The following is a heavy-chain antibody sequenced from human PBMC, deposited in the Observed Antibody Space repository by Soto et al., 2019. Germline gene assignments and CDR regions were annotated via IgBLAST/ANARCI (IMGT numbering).Heavy chain of an antibody. CDR3: TRGPQQYGDYGEYFHH. CDR2: INPNSGDT. Sequence: QVQLVQSGAEVKKPGASVAVSCKASGYTFNGYYLHWVRQAPGQGLEWMGWINPNSGDTDSAQKFQGRVTLTRDTSISTAYMKLSRLRSDDTAIYYCTRGPQQYGDYGEYFHHWGQGTLVTVSS. J-gene: IGHJ1*01. CDR1: GYTFNGYY. D-gene: IGHD4-17*01. V-gene: IGHV1-2*02.